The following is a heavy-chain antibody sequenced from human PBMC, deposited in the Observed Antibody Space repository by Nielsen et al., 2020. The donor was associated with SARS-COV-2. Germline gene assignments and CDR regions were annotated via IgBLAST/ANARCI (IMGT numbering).Heavy chain of an antibody. CDR3: VKTTDRAVSGTPHPFAS. V-gene: IGHV3-30*18. CDR2: TSYDESKE. CDR1: GFNFRSYG. Sequence: GESLKISCAASGFNFRSYGMHWVRQAPGKGLEWVALTSYDESKEIYAKSVKGRFAISRDNSKNTLYLQMDNLRVEDTAVYYCVKTTDRAVSGTPHPFASWGQGTLVTVSS. D-gene: IGHD3-10*01. J-gene: IGHJ4*02.